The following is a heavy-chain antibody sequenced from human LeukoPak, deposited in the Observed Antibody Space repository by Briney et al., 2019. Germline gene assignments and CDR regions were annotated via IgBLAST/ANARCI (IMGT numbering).Heavy chain of an antibody. V-gene: IGHV3-30-3*01. Sequence: GGSLRLSCAASGFTFSSYAMHWVRQAPGKGLEWVAFISDDGSNKYYADSVKGRFTISRDNSKNTLYLQMNSLRAEDTAVYYCAREGRRSSYSSSWGYFDYWGQGTLVTVSS. CDR2: ISDDGSNK. D-gene: IGHD6-13*01. CDR3: AREGRRSSYSSSWGYFDY. J-gene: IGHJ4*02. CDR1: GFTFSSYA.